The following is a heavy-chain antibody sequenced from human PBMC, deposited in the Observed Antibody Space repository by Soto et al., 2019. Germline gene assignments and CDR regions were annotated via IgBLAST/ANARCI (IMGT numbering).Heavy chain of an antibody. CDR1: GFTFSSYS. CDR3: ARVATTGTTSRYYAMDV. CDR2: ISSSSSYI. V-gene: IGHV3-21*01. J-gene: IGHJ6*02. Sequence: EVQLVESGGGLVKPGGSLRLSCAASGFTFSSYSMNWVRQAPGKGLEWVSSISSSSSYIYYADSVKGRFTISRDNAKNSLYLQMNSLRAEYTAMYYCARVATTGTTSRYYAMDVWGQGTTVTVSS. D-gene: IGHD1-1*01.